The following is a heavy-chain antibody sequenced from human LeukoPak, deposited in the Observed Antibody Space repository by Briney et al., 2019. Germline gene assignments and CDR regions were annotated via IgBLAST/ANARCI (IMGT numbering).Heavy chain of an antibody. Sequence: GASVKVSCKASGYTFTGYYMHWVRQAPEQGLEWMGWINPNSGGTNYAQKFQGRVTMTRDTSISTAYMELSRLRSDDTAVYYCARDLGGVAIYYFDYWGQGTLVTVSS. CDR2: INPNSGGT. V-gene: IGHV1-2*02. CDR3: ARDLGGVAIYYFDY. J-gene: IGHJ4*02. CDR1: GYTFTGYY. D-gene: IGHD3-3*01.